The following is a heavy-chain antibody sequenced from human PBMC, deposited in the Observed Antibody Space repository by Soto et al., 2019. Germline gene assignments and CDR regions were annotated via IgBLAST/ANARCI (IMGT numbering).Heavy chain of an antibody. CDR2: VYYTGST. D-gene: IGHD2-21*01. CDR3: ARDHIVMASGTRYIDY. CDR1: GGSMSSGGYY. Sequence: QVQLQQSGPELVKPSQNLSLTCTVSGGSMSSGGYYWSWIRQHPGKGLEWIGYVYYTGSTYYNPSLKSRVTISVATSNNQFSLRLSSVTAADTAVYYCARDHIVMASGTRYIDYWGQGTLVTVSS. V-gene: IGHV4-31*03. J-gene: IGHJ4*02.